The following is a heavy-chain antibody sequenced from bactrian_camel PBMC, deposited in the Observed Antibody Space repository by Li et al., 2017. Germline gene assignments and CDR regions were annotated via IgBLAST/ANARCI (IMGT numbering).Heavy chain of an antibody. CDR2: INSGGSKG. CDR3: AKIDGNSWHGEYDYKY. D-gene: IGHD6*01. Sequence: VQLVESGGGLVQPGGSLRLSCAASGFTFSNYVMSWVRQAPGKGLEWVSGINSGGSKGYYGDSVKGRFTISRDNAKNTVYLQLNSLKTEDTAMYYCAKIDGNSWHGEYDYKYWGQGTQVTVS. V-gene: IGHV3S40*01. J-gene: IGHJ4*01. CDR1: GFTFSNYV.